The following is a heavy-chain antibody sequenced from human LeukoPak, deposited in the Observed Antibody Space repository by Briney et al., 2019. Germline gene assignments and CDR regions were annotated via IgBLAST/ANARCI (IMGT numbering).Heavy chain of an antibody. J-gene: IGHJ1*01. CDR2: IRYDGSNK. V-gene: IGHV3-30*02. D-gene: IGHD6-19*01. CDR3: ATGYSSGWYFYFQH. Sequence: GGSLRLSCAASGFTFSSYGMHWVRQAPGKGLEWVAFIRYDGSNKYYADSVKGRFTISRDNSKNTLYLQMNSLRAEDTAVYYCATGYSSGWYFYFQHWGQGSLVSVSS. CDR1: GFTFSSYG.